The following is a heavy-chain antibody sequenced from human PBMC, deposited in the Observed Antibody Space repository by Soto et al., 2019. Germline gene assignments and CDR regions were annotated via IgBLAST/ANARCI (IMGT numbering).Heavy chain of an antibody. CDR1: GGTFSTYA. CDR3: VAQGAAQGGATPYHYSMDV. J-gene: IGHJ6*01. Sequence: SGKVYVNAGGGTFSTYAISWERQAPGQGLEWMGGLIPSFGTANYAQKLQDRVTINADESTSTVYMALNSLRSEDTAVYYCVAQGAAQGGATPYHYSMDVWGQGTTVTVSS. V-gene: IGHV1-69*13. D-gene: IGHD1-26*01. CDR2: LIPSFGTA.